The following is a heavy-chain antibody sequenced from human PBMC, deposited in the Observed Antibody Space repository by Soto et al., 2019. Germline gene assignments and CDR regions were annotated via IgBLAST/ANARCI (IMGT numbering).Heavy chain of an antibody. CDR1: GYIFTGYH. CDR3: ARDALGTRGFDEMDI. V-gene: IGHV1-2*02. Sequence: GASVKVSCKASGYIFTGYHIPWVRPAPGRGLEWMGWINPNSGDTEYAQNFQGRVTMTRDTSFNLVYMEMSGLMSDDTAVYYCARDALGTRGFDEMDIWGQGTTVTVSS. D-gene: IGHD3-9*01. J-gene: IGHJ6*02. CDR2: INPNSGDT.